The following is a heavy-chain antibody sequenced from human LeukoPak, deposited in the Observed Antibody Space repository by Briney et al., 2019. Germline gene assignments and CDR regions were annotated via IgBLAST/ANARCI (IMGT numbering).Heavy chain of an antibody. J-gene: IGHJ4*02. V-gene: IGHV4-59*12. CDR3: ARRRKLTTDY. CDR2: IYYSGST. D-gene: IGHD4/OR15-4a*01. Sequence: PSETLSLTCTVSGGSISSYYWSWIRQPPGKGLEWIGYIYYSGSTNYNPSLKSRVTISVDTSKNQFSLKLSSVTAADTAVYYCARRRKLTTDYWGQGTLVTISS. CDR1: GGSISSYY.